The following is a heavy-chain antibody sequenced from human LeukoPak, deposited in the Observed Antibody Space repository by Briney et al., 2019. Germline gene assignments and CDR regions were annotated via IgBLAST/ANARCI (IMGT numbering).Heavy chain of an antibody. CDR3: ARVEYQLLKEPYYYYYGMDV. J-gene: IGHJ6*02. V-gene: IGHV4-4*02. D-gene: IGHD2-2*01. Sequence: SETLSLTCAVSGGSINIYNWWSWVRQPPGKGLEWIGEIYHSGSTNYNPSLKSRVTISVDKSKNQFSLKLSSVTAADTAVYYCARVEYQLLKEPYYYYYGMDVWGQGTTVTVSS. CDR1: GGSINIYNW. CDR2: IYHSGST.